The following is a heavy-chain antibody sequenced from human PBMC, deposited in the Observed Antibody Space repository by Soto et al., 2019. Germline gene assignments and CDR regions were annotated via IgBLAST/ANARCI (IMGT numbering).Heavy chain of an antibody. Sequence: ASVKVSCKASGYTFTSYYMHWVGQAPGQGLEWMGIINPSGGSTSYAQKFQGRVTMTRDTSTSTVYMELSSLRSEDTAVYYCARGATPIAAAGTHYFDYWGQGTLVTVSS. CDR3: ARGATPIAAAGTHYFDY. CDR1: GYTFTSYY. V-gene: IGHV1-46*01. CDR2: INPSGGST. J-gene: IGHJ4*02. D-gene: IGHD6-13*01.